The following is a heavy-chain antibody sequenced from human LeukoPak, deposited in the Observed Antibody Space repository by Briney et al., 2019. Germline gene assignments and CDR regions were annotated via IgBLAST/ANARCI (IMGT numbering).Heavy chain of an antibody. CDR1: GYSFTSYW. Sequence: GESLKISCKGSGYSFTSYWIGWVRQMPGKGLEWMGIIYPGDSDTRYSPSFQGQVTISAGKSISTAYLQRSSLKASDTAMYYCARGYCSSTSCSGEWFDPWGQGTLVTVSS. CDR2: IYPGDSDT. J-gene: IGHJ5*02. V-gene: IGHV5-51*01. D-gene: IGHD2-2*01. CDR3: ARGYCSSTSCSGEWFDP.